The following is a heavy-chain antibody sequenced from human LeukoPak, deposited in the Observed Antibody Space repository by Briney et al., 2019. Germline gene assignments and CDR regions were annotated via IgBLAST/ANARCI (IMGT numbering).Heavy chain of an antibody. D-gene: IGHD4-17*01. Sequence: ASVKVSCKASGYSFVLYGISWVRQVPGQGPEWMGWISTYNGNTKYAEKFQGRVTMTTDTPTSTAYMELRSLRSDDTAVYYCARDEDYGIFVNVDYWGQGTLVTVSS. CDR1: GYSFVLYG. V-gene: IGHV1-18*01. CDR3: ARDEDYGIFVNVDY. CDR2: ISTYNGNT. J-gene: IGHJ4*02.